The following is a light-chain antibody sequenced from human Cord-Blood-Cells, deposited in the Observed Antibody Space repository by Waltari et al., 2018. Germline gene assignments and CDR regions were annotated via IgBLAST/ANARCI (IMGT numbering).Light chain of an antibody. CDR3: QSYDSSLSGYV. CDR2: GNS. V-gene: IGLV1-40*01. Sequence: QSVLTQPPSVSGAPGPRVPISCTGSRSNIGAGYDVPWYQQLPGTAPKPLIYGNSNRPSGVPDRFSGSKSGTSASLAITGLQAEDEADYYCQSYDSSLSGYVFGTGTKVTVL. J-gene: IGLJ1*01. CDR1: RSNIGAGYD.